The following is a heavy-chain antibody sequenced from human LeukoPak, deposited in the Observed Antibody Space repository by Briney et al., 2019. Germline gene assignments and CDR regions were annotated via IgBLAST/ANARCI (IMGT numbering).Heavy chain of an antibody. Sequence: GASVKVSCKVSGYTLTELSMHWVRQAPGKGLEWMGGFDPEDGETIYAQKFQGRVTMTEDTSTDTAYMELSSLRSEDTAVYYCATAKYYYDSSGYYLQYFQHWGQGTLVTVSS. CDR3: ATAKYYYDSSGYYLQYFQH. CDR1: GYTLTELS. J-gene: IGHJ1*01. CDR2: FDPEDGET. V-gene: IGHV1-24*01. D-gene: IGHD3-22*01.